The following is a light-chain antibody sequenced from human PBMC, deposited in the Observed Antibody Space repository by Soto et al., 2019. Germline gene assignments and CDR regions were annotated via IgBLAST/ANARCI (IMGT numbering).Light chain of an antibody. Sequence: IHLTQSPSSPSSSLGDRVTITCRASQSISSWLAWYQHKPGEAPKLLIYDVSSLETGVPSRFSGSGSGTEFSLTIRSMKPDDFATYYCQQYDYSRTFGQGTKVDIK. J-gene: IGKJ1*01. CDR2: DVS. V-gene: IGKV1-5*01. CDR1: QSISSW. CDR3: QQYDYSRT.